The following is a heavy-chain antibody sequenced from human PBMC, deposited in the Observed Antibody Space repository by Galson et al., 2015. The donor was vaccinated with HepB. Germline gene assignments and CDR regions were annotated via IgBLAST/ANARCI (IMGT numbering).Heavy chain of an antibody. CDR3: AGSLTVTSNDAFDI. Sequence: SVKVSCKASGYTFTSYGISWVRQAPGQGLEWMGWISAYNGNTNYAQKLQGRVTMTTDTSTSTAYMELRSLRSDDTAVYYCAGSLTVTSNDAFDIWGQGTMVTVSS. CDR1: GYTFTSYG. D-gene: IGHD4-17*01. V-gene: IGHV1-18*01. J-gene: IGHJ3*02. CDR2: ISAYNGNT.